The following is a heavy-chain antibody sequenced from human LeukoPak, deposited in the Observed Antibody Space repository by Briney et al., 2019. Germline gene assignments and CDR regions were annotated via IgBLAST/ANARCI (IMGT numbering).Heavy chain of an antibody. CDR1: GGSISSYY. J-gene: IGHJ4*02. CDR3: ARGHLRAGKFNY. CDR2: IYYSGST. V-gene: IGHV4-59*01. Sequence: SETLSLTCTVSGGSISSYYWSWIRQPPGKGLEWIGYIYYSGSTNYNPSLKSRVTISVDTSKNQFSLKLSSVTAADTAVYYCARGHLRAGKFNYWGQGTLVTVSS. D-gene: IGHD6-19*01.